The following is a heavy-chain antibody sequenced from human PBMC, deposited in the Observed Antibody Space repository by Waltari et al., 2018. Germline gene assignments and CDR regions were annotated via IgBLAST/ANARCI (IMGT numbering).Heavy chain of an antibody. V-gene: IGHV3-30*18. D-gene: IGHD3-10*01. CDR2: ISYDGSKK. Sequence: RGGVVQPGRSLRLSCAAPGFTFSSCGMHWVRQAPGKGMEGVAVISYDGSKKYYTDSVQGRFIISRDNSKNTLYLQMNSLRAEETAVYYCAKLLWFGGGRFDCWGQGTLVTVSS. CDR3: AKLLWFGGGRFDC. CDR1: GFTFSSCG. J-gene: IGHJ4*02.